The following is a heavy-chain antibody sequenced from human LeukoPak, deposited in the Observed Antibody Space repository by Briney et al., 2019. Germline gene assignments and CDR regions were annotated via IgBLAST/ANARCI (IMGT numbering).Heavy chain of an antibody. V-gene: IGHV1-2*02. D-gene: IGHD3-10*01. CDR2: INPNSGGT. Sequence: ASVKVSCKASGYTFTGYYMHWVRQAPGQGLEWMGWINPNSGGTNYAQKFQGRVTMTRDTSISTAYMELSRLRSDDTAVYYCARVEFKGYPRDYYGSGKTYYMDVWGKGTTVTISS. CDR3: ARVEFKGYPRDYYGSGKTYYMDV. J-gene: IGHJ6*03. CDR1: GYTFTGYY.